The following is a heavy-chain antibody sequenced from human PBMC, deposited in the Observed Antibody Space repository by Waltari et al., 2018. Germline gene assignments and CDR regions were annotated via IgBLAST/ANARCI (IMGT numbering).Heavy chain of an antibody. CDR3: ARREYDFWSGLILHFDY. V-gene: IGHV4-39*01. CDR1: GGSISSSSYY. CDR2: IYYSGGT. D-gene: IGHD3-3*01. Sequence: QLQLQESGPGLVKPSETLSLTCTVSGGSISSSSYYWGWIRQPPGKGLEWIGSIYYSGGTYYNPSLKSRVTISVDTSKNQFSLKLSSVTAADTAVYYCARREYDFWSGLILHFDYWGQGTLVTVSS. J-gene: IGHJ4*02.